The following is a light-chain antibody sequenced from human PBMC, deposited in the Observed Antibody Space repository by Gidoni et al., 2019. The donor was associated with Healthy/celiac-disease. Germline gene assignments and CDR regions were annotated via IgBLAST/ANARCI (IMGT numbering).Light chain of an antibody. CDR1: QSVSSN. Sequence: EIVMTQSPATLSVSPGDRATLSCRASQSVSSNLAWYQQKPGQAPRPLIYGAATRATGLPARFISSRSGTEVTLTIISRQSEEVAVYYCQQYSNWPPWTFGQGTKVEIK. V-gene: IGKV3-15*01. CDR2: GAA. J-gene: IGKJ1*01. CDR3: QQYSNWPPWT.